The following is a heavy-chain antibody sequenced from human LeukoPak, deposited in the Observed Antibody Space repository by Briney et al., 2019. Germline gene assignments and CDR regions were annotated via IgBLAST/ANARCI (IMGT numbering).Heavy chain of an antibody. CDR2: INPNSGGA. CDR1: GYTFTGYY. CDR3: ARDDSSSCQLDY. V-gene: IGHV1-2*02. Sequence: GASVKVSCKASGYTFTGYYMHWVRQAPGQGLEWMGWINPNSGGANYAQKFQGRVTMTRDTSISTAYMELSRLRSDDTAVYYCARDDSSSCQLDYWGQGTLVTVSS. D-gene: IGHD6-13*01. J-gene: IGHJ4*02.